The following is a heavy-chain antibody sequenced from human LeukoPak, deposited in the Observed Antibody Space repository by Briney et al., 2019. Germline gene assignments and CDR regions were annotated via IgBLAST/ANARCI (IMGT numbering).Heavy chain of an antibody. V-gene: IGHV3-74*01. D-gene: IGHD1-14*01. J-gene: IGHJ4*02. Sequence: GGSLRLSCAASGFPFNSFWMHWVRQAPGKGLVWVSDMNEYSTTIRYTDSVKGRFTISRDNAKSILYLQMNNLRAEDTAMYFCARGGVNPVDHWGQGTLVTVSS. CDR2: MNEYSTTI. CDR1: GFPFNSFW. CDR3: ARGGVNPVDH.